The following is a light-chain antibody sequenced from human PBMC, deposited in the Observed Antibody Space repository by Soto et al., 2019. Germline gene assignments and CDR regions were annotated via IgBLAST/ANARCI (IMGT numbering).Light chain of an antibody. CDR3: SSYTSSITLYV. Sequence: DVGGYNYVSWYQQHPGKAPKLMIYEVSNRPSGVSNRFSGSKSGNTASLTISGLQAEDEADYYCSSYTSSITLYVFGAGTKVTVL. CDR2: EVS. J-gene: IGLJ1*01. V-gene: IGLV2-14*01. CDR1: DVGGYNY.